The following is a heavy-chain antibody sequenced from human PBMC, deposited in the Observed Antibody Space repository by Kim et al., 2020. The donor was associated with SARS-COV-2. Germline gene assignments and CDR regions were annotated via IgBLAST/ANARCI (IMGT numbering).Heavy chain of an antibody. CDR3: VKEAAFTTIVVDYYFDY. Sequence: VGGRFTISRDNSKNQLSLQMTSLRTEDTALYYCVKEAAFTTIVVDYYFDYWGQGTLVTVSS. V-gene: IGHV3-30*02. D-gene: IGHD3-22*01. J-gene: IGHJ4*02.